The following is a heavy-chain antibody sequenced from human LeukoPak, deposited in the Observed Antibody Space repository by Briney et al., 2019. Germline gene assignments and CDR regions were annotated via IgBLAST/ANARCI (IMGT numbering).Heavy chain of an antibody. CDR3: AKEPRSIAAAVGWFDP. CDR1: GFTFSNYV. Sequence: GGSLRLSCAASGFTFSNYVMNWVRQAPGKGLEWVSIISSSGGSTYYADSVKGRFTISRDNSKNTLYLQMNSLRAEDTAVYYCAKEPRSIAAAVGWFDPWGQGTLVTVSS. V-gene: IGHV3-23*01. D-gene: IGHD6-13*01. J-gene: IGHJ5*02. CDR2: ISSSGGST.